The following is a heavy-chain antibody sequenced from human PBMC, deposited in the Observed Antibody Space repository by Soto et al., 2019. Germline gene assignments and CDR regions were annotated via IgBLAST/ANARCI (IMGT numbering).Heavy chain of an antibody. CDR2: INDNSGAT. D-gene: IGHD6-13*01. V-gene: IGHV1-2*02. Sequence: GASVKLSCKASGYTFTDYYMHWVRRAPGQGLEWMGWINDNSGATRYSQRFQGRVTLTRDTSISTAYMELSSLRSDDTAVYYCARDSAAAAGLSFDSPGQGTLGTVSS. CDR3: ARDSAAAAGLSFDS. J-gene: IGHJ4*02. CDR1: GYTFTDYY.